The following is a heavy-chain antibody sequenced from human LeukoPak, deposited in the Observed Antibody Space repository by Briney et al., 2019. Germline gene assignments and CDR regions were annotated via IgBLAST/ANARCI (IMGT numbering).Heavy chain of an antibody. CDR3: AGIQIEVTGPNWFDP. CDR1: GFTFSSYG. J-gene: IGHJ5*02. V-gene: IGHV3-30*02. Sequence: GGSLRLSCAASGFTFSSYGMHWVRQAPGKGLEWVAFIRCDGSNKYYADSVMGRFTISRDSSRDTVYLQMNSLRAEDTAVYYCAGIQIEVTGPNWFDPWGQGTLVTVSS. D-gene: IGHD1-20*01. CDR2: IRCDGSNK.